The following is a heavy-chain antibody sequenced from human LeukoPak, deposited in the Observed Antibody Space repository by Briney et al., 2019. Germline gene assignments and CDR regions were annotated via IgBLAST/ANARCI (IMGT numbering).Heavy chain of an antibody. Sequence: PGGSLRLSCAASGFSFSNYDMHWVRQAPGKGLEWVAFIRYDGSNKYYGDSVKGRFTISRDKSKNTLYLQMDSLRAEDTAVYYCAKYDIWGQGTLVTVSS. J-gene: IGHJ3*02. CDR1: GFSFSNYD. CDR3: AKYDI. CDR2: IRYDGSNK. V-gene: IGHV3-30*02.